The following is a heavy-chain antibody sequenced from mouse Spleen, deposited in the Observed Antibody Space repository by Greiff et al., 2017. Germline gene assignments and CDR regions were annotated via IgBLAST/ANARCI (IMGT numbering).Heavy chain of an antibody. V-gene: IGHV5-9-3*01. CDR2: ISSGGGNT. J-gene: IGHJ4*01. Sequence: EVHLVESGGGLVKLGGSLKLSCAASGFTFSSYAMSWVRQTPEKRLEWVATISSGGGNTYYPDSVKGRFTISRDNAKNTLYLQMSSLKSEDTAMYYCARHGGSSYGMDYWGQGTSVTVSS. CDR1: GFTFSSYA. CDR3: ARHGGSSYGMDY. D-gene: IGHD1-1*01.